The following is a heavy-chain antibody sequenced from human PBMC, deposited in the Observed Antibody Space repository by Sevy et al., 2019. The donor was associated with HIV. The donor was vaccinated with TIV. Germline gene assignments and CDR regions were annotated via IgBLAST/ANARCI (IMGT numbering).Heavy chain of an antibody. CDR2: FDPEDGET. V-gene: IGHV1-24*01. D-gene: IGHD3-22*01. CDR3: ATATEYYYDRSGSKPYYFDY. Sequence: ASVKVSCKVSGYTLTELSMHWVRQAPGKGLEWMGGFDPEDGETIYAQKFQGRVTMTEDTSTDTAYMELSSLRSEDTAVYYCATATEYYYDRSGSKPYYFDYWGQGTLVTVSS. CDR1: GYTLTELS. J-gene: IGHJ4*02.